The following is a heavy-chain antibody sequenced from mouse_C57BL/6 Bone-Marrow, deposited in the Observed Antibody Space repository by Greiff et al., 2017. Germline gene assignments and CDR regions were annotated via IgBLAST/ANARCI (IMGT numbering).Heavy chain of an antibody. CDR2: INPNNGGT. Sequence: EVQLQQSGPELVKPGASVKISCKASGYTFTDYYMNWVKQSHGKSLEWIGDINPNNGGTSYNQKFKGKATLTVDKSSSTAYMELRSLTSEDSAVYYCAIVWLRRRRYYFDYWGQGTTLTVSS. CDR3: AIVWLRRRRYYFDY. D-gene: IGHD2-2*01. J-gene: IGHJ2*01. CDR1: GYTFTDYY. V-gene: IGHV1-26*01.